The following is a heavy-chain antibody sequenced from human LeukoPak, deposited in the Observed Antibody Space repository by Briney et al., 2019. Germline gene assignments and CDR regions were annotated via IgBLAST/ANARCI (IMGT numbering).Heavy chain of an antibody. D-gene: IGHD3-22*01. CDR2: INPNSGGT. J-gene: IGHJ5*02. CDR3: ARAGGYYYDSRSGNWFDP. Sequence: GASVKVSCKASGYTFTGYYMHWVRQAPGQGLEWMGWINPNSGGTNYAQKFQGRDTMTRDTSISTAYMELSRLRSDDTAVYYCARAGGYYYDSRSGNWFDPWGQGTLVTVSS. V-gene: IGHV1-2*02. CDR1: GYTFTGYY.